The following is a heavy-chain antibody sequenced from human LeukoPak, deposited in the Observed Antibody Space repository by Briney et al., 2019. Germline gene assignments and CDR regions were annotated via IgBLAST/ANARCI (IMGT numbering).Heavy chain of an antibody. CDR3: ARQDQDFDY. CDR2: IYYSGST. Sequence: SETLSLTCTVSGGSISSYYWSWIRQPPGKGLEWIGYIYYSGSTNYNPSLKSRVTISVDTSKNQFSLKLSSVTAADTAVYYCARQDQDFDYWGQGTLVTVSS. V-gene: IGHV4-59*08. CDR1: GGSISSYY. J-gene: IGHJ4*02.